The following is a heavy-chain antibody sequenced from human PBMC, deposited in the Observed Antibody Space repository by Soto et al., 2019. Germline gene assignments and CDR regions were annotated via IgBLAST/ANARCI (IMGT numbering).Heavy chain of an antibody. J-gene: IGHJ4*02. D-gene: IGHD3-22*01. CDR2: FYYSGST. Sequence: QVQLQESGPGLVKPSQTLSLTCTVSGGSISSGGYYWGWIRHHPGRGLEWIAYFYYSGSTYYKSSLKSRIKISADKSKNQFSLNLSAVTAADTAVYYCARGRKAYYESCGPRIDYWGQGTLVTVSS. V-gene: IGHV4-31*03. CDR1: GGSISSGGYY. CDR3: ARGRKAYYESCGPRIDY.